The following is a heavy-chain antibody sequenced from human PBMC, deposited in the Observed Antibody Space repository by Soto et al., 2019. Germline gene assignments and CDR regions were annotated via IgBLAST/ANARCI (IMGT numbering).Heavy chain of an antibody. V-gene: IGHV1-2*02. Sequence: ASVKVSCKASGYTFTDYFMHWVRQAPGQGLEWMGWINPNSGDTNYAQRFQGSVTMTRDTSISTAYLELSSLRSDDTAVYFCARVLATVTTWALGYWGQGTLVTVSS. CDR1: GYTFTDYF. CDR3: ARVLATVTTWALGY. D-gene: IGHD4-4*01. CDR2: INPNSGDT. J-gene: IGHJ4*02.